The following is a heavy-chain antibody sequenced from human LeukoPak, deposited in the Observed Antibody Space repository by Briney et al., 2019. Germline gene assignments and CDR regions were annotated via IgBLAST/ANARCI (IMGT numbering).Heavy chain of an antibody. CDR3: ARGGYDSSGYYFDY. CDR1: GFTFSSYA. Sequence: GGSLRLSCAASGFTFSSYAMSWVRQAPGKGLEWVSVIYSGGSTYYADSVKGRFTISRDNSKNTLYLQMNSLRAEDTAVYYCARGGYDSSGYYFDYWGQGTLVTVSS. D-gene: IGHD3-22*01. J-gene: IGHJ4*02. V-gene: IGHV3-66*01. CDR2: IYSGGST.